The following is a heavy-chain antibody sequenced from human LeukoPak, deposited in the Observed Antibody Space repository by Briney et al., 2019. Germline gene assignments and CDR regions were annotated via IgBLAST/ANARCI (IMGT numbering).Heavy chain of an antibody. V-gene: IGHV3-21*01. CDR3: ARDAIVVVPAVDYYYYYGMDV. J-gene: IGHJ6*02. Sequence: TGGSLRLSCAASGFTFSSYSMNWVRQAPGKGLEWVSSISSSSSYIYYADSVKGRFTISRDNAKNSLYLQMNSLRAEDTAVYYCARDAIVVVPAVDYYYYYGMDVWGRGTTVTVSS. D-gene: IGHD2-2*01. CDR2: ISSSSSYI. CDR1: GFTFSSYS.